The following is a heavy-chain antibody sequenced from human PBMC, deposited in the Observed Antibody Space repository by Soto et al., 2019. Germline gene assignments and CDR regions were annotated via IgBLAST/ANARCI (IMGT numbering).Heavy chain of an antibody. D-gene: IGHD2-2*01. Sequence: SETLSLTCTVSGGSISSYYWSWIRQPPGKGLEWIGYIYYSGSTNYNPSLKSRVTISVDTSKNQFSLKLSSVTAADTAVYYCARLKLGYCSSTSCQNWFDPWGQGTLVTVS. V-gene: IGHV4-59*08. CDR2: IYYSGST. J-gene: IGHJ5*02. CDR3: ARLKLGYCSSTSCQNWFDP. CDR1: GGSISSYY.